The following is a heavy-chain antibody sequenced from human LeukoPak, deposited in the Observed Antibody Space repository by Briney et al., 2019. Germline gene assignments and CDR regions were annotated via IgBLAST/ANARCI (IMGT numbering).Heavy chain of an antibody. Sequence: PSETLSLTCSVSGGSFSSGDYYWSWIRQPPGKGLEWIGYIYHSGSTYYNPSLKSRVTISVDRSKNQFSLKLSSVTAADTAVYYCARVGSGAVAGHFDYWGQGTLVTVSS. J-gene: IGHJ4*02. V-gene: IGHV4-30-4*01. CDR2: IYHSGST. D-gene: IGHD6-19*01. CDR3: ARVGSGAVAGHFDY. CDR1: GGSFSSGDYY.